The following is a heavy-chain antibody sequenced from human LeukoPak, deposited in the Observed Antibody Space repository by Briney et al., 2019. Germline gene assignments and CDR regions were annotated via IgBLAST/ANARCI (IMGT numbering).Heavy chain of an antibody. V-gene: IGHV4-39*01. CDR1: GGSISSSSYY. D-gene: IGHD6-19*01. CDR3: ARHGQWLASYFDY. Sequence: PSETLSLTCTVSGGSISSSSYYWGWIRQPPGKGLEWIGSIYYSGSTYYNPSLKSRVTISVDTSKNQFSLKLSSVTAADTAVYYCARHGQWLASYFDYWGQGTLVTVSS. CDR2: IYYSGST. J-gene: IGHJ4*02.